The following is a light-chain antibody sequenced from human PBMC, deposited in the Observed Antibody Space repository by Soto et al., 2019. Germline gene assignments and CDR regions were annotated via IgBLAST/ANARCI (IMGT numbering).Light chain of an antibody. J-gene: IGLJ1*01. V-gene: IGLV1-44*01. Sequence: QSVLTQSPSASGTPGQRDTISCSGSSSNIGGNPVNWYQQLPGTAPKLLIYGNDQRPSGVPDRFSGSKSGTSASLAISGLQSEDGADFYCAAWDDSLNAFVFGTGTKLTVL. CDR1: SSNIGGNP. CDR3: AAWDDSLNAFV. CDR2: GND.